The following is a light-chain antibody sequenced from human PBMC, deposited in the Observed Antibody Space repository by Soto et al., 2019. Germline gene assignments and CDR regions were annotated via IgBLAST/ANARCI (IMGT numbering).Light chain of an antibody. CDR3: QQYGSSPWT. CDR1: QSVSSSY. V-gene: IGKV3-20*01. CDR2: GAS. Sequence: FSPGEIATLSCRASQSVSSSYLAWYQQKPGQAPRLLIYGASSRATGIPDRFSGSGSGTDFTLTISRLEPEDFAVYYCQQYGSSPWTFGQGTKVDIK. J-gene: IGKJ1*01.